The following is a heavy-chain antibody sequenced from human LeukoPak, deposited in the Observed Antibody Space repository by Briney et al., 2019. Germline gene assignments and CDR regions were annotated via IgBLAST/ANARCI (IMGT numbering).Heavy chain of an antibody. CDR2: VCYSGST. D-gene: IGHD4-17*01. J-gene: IGHJ5*02. Sequence: ESSETLSLTCTVSGGSIGSYSWNWIREPPGEGLEWIGYVCYSGSTNYNPSLKSRVPISLDTSKNQFSLNLNSVTAADTAVYYSARRVKTAATTSGDNWLDPWGQGTLVTVSS. V-gene: IGHV4-59*08. CDR1: GGSIGSYS. CDR3: ARRVKTAATTSGDNWLDP.